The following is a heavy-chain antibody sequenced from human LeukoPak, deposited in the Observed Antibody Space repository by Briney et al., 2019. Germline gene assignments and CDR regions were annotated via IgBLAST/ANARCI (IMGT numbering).Heavy chain of an antibody. D-gene: IGHD3-22*01. CDR3: AKAGARYPYSSGLYAFDV. CDR1: GDSVSSTGYY. Sequence: SETLSLTCTVSGDSVSSTGYYWGWIRQPPGKGLEWIGTIYYSGSTYYNPSLKSRVTMSEDTSRNQFSLRLSSVNAADTAVYYCAKAGARYPYSSGLYAFDVWGQGTMVTVSS. CDR2: IYYSGST. J-gene: IGHJ3*01. V-gene: IGHV4-39*01.